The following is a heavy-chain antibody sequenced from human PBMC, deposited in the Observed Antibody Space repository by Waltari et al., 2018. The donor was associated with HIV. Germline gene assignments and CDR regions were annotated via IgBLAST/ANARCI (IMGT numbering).Heavy chain of an antibody. CDR1: GFSFTSSA. D-gene: IGHD3-16*01. Sequence: VKLLESGGGLVQPGGSLRLSCAASGFSFTSSALNWFRRAPGKGLQWVATISSSGGASYYADSVEGRFTISRDNSKNTLSLQMSSLRVEDTAVYYCAKAPGDDGFWYFDLWGRGTLVTVSS. J-gene: IGHJ2*01. V-gene: IGHV3-23*01. CDR2: ISSSGGAS. CDR3: AKAPGDDGFWYFDL.